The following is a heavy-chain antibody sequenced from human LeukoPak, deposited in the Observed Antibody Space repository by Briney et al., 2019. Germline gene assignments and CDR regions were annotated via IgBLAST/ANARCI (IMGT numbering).Heavy chain of an antibody. Sequence: GGSLRLSCAASGFTFSSYAMSWVRQAPGKGLEWVSAISGSGGSTYYADSVKGRFTISRDNSKNTLYLQMNSLRAEDTAVYYCAKGPWEWELSGWFDPWGQGTLVTVSS. CDR3: AKGPWEWELSGWFDP. D-gene: IGHD1-26*01. CDR1: GFTFSSYA. V-gene: IGHV3-23*01. J-gene: IGHJ5*02. CDR2: ISGSGGST.